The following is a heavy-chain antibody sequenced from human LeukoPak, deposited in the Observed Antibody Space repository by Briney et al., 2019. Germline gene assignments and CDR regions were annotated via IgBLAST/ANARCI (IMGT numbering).Heavy chain of an antibody. CDR1: GFIVGSIH. D-gene: IGHD1-26*01. Sequence: GGSLRLSCAVSGFIVGSIHMAWVRQAPGKGLEWVSVIYNGDNTYYADSVKGRFTISRDNAKNSPYLQMNSLRAEDTAMYYCARSTSVGAPGFDYWGQGTLVTVSS. CDR3: ARSTSVGAPGFDY. CDR2: IYNGDNT. V-gene: IGHV3-66*01. J-gene: IGHJ4*02.